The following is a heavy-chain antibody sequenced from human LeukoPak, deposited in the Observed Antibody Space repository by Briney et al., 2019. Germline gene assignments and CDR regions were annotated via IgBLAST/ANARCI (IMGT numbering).Heavy chain of an antibody. V-gene: IGHV3-23*01. CDR1: GFNFKDYA. J-gene: IGHJ4*02. D-gene: IGHD4-17*01. Sequence: GGSLRLSCAASGFNFKDYAMSWVRQTPGKGLEWVSGLSGSGGSTYYADSVKGRCTISRDNSINTLYLQMNTLRAEDTAIYYCAKLLPRASNGDPFDGWGQGALVTVS. CDR3: AKLLPRASNGDPFDG. CDR2: LSGSGGST.